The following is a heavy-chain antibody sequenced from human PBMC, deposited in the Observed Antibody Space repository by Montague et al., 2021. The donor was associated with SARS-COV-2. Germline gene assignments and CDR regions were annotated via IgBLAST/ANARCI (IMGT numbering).Heavy chain of an antibody. CDR1: GDSVSSNTAA. CDR2: TYYRSKWYY. Sequence: CAISGDSVSSNTAARNWIRQSPSRGPERLGRTYYRSKWYYDYAVSVKSRMTISPDTSKNQFSLQLSSVTPEDRAVYYCARDPRYSLSWSFDYWGQGTLVTVSS. CDR3: ARDPRYSLSWSFDY. D-gene: IGHD6-13*01. J-gene: IGHJ4*02. V-gene: IGHV6-1*01.